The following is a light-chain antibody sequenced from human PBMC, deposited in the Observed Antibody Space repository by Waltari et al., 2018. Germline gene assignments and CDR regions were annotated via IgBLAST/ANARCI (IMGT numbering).Light chain of an antibody. V-gene: IGLV2-14*03. Sequence: QSALTQPASVSGSPGQSITISCTGTSSDVGGYNYVSRYQQHPGKAPKLMIYDVSNRPSGVSNRFSGSKSGNTASLTISGLQAEDEADYYCSSYTSSSTPIVFGTGTKVTVL. CDR1: SSDVGGYNY. CDR3: SSYTSSSTPIV. J-gene: IGLJ1*01. CDR2: DVS.